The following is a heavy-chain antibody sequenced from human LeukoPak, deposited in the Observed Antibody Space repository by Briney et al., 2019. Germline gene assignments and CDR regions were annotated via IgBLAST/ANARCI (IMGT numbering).Heavy chain of an antibody. D-gene: IGHD2-15*01. CDR3: ARLKVVVAGILFDY. CDR2: IYYSGST. J-gene: IGHJ4*02. Sequence: SETLSLTCTVSGGSISSYYWSWIRQPPGKGLEWIGYIYYSGSTNYNPSLKSRVTISVDTSKNQFSLKLSSVTAADTAVYYCARLKVVVAGILFDYWGQGTLVTVSS. V-gene: IGHV4-59*08. CDR1: GGSISSYY.